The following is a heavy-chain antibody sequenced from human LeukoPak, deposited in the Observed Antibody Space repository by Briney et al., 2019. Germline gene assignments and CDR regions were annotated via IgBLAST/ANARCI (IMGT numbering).Heavy chain of an antibody. Sequence: AASVKVSCKASGYTFTGYYIHWVRQAPGQGLDWMGWINPNSGDTGSARRFQGRVTTTMDTSSGTAYMELSTLTSDDTAVYYCARRAAAGYYWYFDLWGRGTLVTVSS. V-gene: IGHV1-2*02. D-gene: IGHD6-13*01. CDR3: ARRAAAGYYWYFDL. CDR1: GYTFTGYY. CDR2: INPNSGDT. J-gene: IGHJ2*01.